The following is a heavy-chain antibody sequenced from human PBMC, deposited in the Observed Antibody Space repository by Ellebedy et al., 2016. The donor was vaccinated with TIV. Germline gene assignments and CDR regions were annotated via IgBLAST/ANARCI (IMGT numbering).Heavy chain of an antibody. Sequence: ASVKVSXXASGYTFTGYYMHWVRQAPGQGLEWMGWINPNSGGTNYAQKFQGRVTMTRDTSISTAYMELSRLRSDDTAVYYCARDRGQLVPKNWFDPWGQGTLVTVSS. CDR2: INPNSGGT. J-gene: IGHJ5*02. CDR3: ARDRGQLVPKNWFDP. D-gene: IGHD6-6*01. CDR1: GYTFTGYY. V-gene: IGHV1-2*02.